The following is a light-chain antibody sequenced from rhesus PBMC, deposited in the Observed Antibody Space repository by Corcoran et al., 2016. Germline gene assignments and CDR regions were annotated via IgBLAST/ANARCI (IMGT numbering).Light chain of an antibody. CDR2: GAS. CDR1: QSVSSS. V-gene: IGKV3-24*01. CDR3: LQDSNWPHS. Sequence: EIVMTQSPATLSLSPGERATLSCRASQSVSSSLAWYQQKPGQAPRLLIYGASSRATGIPDRVSGSGFGTDFTLTISSLEPEEVAVYYCLQDSNWPHSFGQGTKVEIK. J-gene: IGKJ2*01.